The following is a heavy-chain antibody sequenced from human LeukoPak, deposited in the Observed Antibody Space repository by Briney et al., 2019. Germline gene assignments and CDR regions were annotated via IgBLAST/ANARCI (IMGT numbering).Heavy chain of an antibody. CDR2: IYKSGNT. D-gene: IGHD4-23*01. CDR3: ARGGNSEGWLDP. CDR1: GGSISSYY. V-gene: IGHV4-59*01. Sequence: PSETLSLTCTVSGGSISSYYWSWIRQPPGKGLEWIGYIYKSGNTKYNPSLKSRVTISVDTSKNQFSLKMSSVTAADTAVYFCARGGNSEGWLDPWGQGTLVTVSS. J-gene: IGHJ5*02.